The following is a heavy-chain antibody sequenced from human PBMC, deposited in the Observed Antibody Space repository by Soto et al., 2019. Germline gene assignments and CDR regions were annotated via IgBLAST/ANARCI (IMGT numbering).Heavy chain of an antibody. V-gene: IGHV3-30*18. CDR3: AKDVIAAAEYYYYYYGMDV. CDR1: GFTFSSYG. CDR2: ISYDGSNK. D-gene: IGHD6-13*01. Sequence: GGSLRLSCAASGFTFSSYGMHWVRQAPGKGLEWVAVISYDGSNKYCADSVKGRFTISRDNSKNTLYLQMNSLRAEDTAVYYCAKDVIAAAEYYYYYYGMDVWGQGTTVTVSS. J-gene: IGHJ6*02.